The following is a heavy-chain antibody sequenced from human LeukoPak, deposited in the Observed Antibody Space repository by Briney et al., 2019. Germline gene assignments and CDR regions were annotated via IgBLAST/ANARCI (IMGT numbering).Heavy chain of an antibody. D-gene: IGHD2-2*01. V-gene: IGHV3-64*01. J-gene: IGHJ4*02. CDR3: ARRYCSSTSCSHFDY. Sequence: PGGSLRLSCAASGFTFSSYAMHWVRQAPGKGLEYVSAISSDGGSAYYANSVKGRFTISRDNSKNTLYLQMGSLRAEDMAVYYCARRYCSSTSCSHFDYWGQGTLATVSS. CDR1: GFTFSSYA. CDR2: ISSDGGSA.